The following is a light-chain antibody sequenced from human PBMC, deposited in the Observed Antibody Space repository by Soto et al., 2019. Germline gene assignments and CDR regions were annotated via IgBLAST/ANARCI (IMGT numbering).Light chain of an antibody. V-gene: IGLV2-23*01. CDR3: FSYAGSSTYV. J-gene: IGLJ1*01. CDR2: EGS. CDR1: SSDVGSYNL. Sequence: QSVLTQTASVSGSPGQSITISCAGTSSDVGSYNLVSWYQNHPGKAPKLMMYEGSKRPSGVSNRFSGSKSGNTASLTISGLQAADEADYFCFSYAGSSTYVFGTGTKVTVL.